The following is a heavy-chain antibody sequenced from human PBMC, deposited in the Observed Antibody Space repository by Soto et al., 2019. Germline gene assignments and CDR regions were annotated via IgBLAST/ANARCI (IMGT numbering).Heavy chain of an antibody. CDR2: IIPIFCTA. CDR3: ARGQKYSSSWYENWFDP. D-gene: IGHD6-13*01. J-gene: IGHJ5*02. V-gene: IGHV1-69*13. Sequence: GASVKVSCKASGGTVSSYAISGVRQAPGQGLEWMGGIIPIFCTATYAQKFQGRVTITADESTSTAYMELSSLRSEDTAVYYCARGQKYSSSWYENWFDPWGQGTLVTVSS. CDR1: GGTVSSYA.